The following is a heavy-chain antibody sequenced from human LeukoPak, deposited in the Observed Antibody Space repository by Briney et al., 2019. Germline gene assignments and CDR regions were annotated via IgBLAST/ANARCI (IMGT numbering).Heavy chain of an antibody. Sequence: SETLSLTCTVSGGSISGYYWTWIRRPPGKGLEWIGYIYHDGSTYYNPSLRSRVTISVDRSKNQFSLKLSAVTAADTDVYYCTRAPYGYKFEYWGQGSLVTVSS. V-gene: IGHV4-59*01. CDR3: TRAPYGYKFEY. CDR2: IYHDGST. J-gene: IGHJ4*02. CDR1: GGSISGYY. D-gene: IGHD5-24*01.